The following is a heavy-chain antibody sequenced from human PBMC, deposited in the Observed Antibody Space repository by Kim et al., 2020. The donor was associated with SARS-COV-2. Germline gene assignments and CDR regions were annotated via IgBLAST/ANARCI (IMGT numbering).Heavy chain of an antibody. V-gene: IGHV4-59*13. J-gene: IGHJ3*02. CDR2: IYYSGST. D-gene: IGHD3-10*01. CDR3: ASGLGEARI. CDR1: GGSISSYY. Sequence: SETLSLTCTVSGGSISSYYWSWIRQPPGKGLEWIGYIYYSGSTNYNPSLKSRVTISVDTSKNQFSLKLSSVTAADTAVYYCASGLGEARIWGQVTMVTVS.